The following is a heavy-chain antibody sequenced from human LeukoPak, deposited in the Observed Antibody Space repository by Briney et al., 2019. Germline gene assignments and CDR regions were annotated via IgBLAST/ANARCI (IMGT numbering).Heavy chain of an antibody. V-gene: IGHV3-30*18. CDR2: ISYDGSNK. Sequence: PGGSLRLSCAASGFTFSSYGMHWVRQAPGKGLEWVAVISYDGSNKYYADSVMGRFTISRDNSKNTLYLQMDSLRAEDTAVYYCAKDGGYSNPVDYWGQGTLVTVSS. CDR1: GFTFSSYG. CDR3: AKDGGYSNPVDY. J-gene: IGHJ4*02. D-gene: IGHD4-11*01.